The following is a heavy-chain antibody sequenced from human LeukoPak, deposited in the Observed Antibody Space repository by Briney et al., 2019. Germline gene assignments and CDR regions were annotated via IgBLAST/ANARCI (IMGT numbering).Heavy chain of an antibody. CDR3: ASAMLASDSSGYYTSDYLEH. D-gene: IGHD3-22*01. CDR2: ISSSGNTR. CDR1: RMILSSYE. J-gene: IGHJ4*02. V-gene: IGHV3-48*03. Sequence: PGGALRLSCTPSRMILSSYEMCWGRQAPGKGVQWISYISSSGNTRKYADSVKGRFTISRDNAKKSLQLEMSGLRGDDSAIYYCASAMLASDSSGYYTSDYLEHWGQGTLVSVSS.